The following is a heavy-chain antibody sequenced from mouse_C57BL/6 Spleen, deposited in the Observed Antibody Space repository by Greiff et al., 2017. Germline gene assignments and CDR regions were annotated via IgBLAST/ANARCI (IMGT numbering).Heavy chain of an antibody. D-gene: IGHD1-1*01. J-gene: IGHJ2*01. CDR2: IYPGSGST. CDR1: GYTFTSYW. CDR3: AEGGSTTVVAPNFDY. Sequence: VQLQQPGAELVKPGASVKMSCKASGYTFTSYWITWVKQRPGQGLEWIGDIYPGSGSTNYNEKFKSKATLTVDTSSSTAYMQLSSLTSEESAVYDRAEGGSTTVVAPNFDYWGQGTTLTVSS. V-gene: IGHV1-55*01.